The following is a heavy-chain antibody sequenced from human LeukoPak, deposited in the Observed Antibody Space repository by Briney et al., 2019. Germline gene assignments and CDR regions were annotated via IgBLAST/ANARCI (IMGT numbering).Heavy chain of an antibody. CDR1: GGSFSDYW. Sequence: SETLSLTCAVYGGSFSDYWWTWIRQSPGKGLEWIGEVNHSGRTNYNPSLKSRVSISVDTSKNQFSLKLSSVTAADTAVYYCARDSSSWGGTYYFDYWGQGTLVTVSS. V-gene: IGHV4-34*01. CDR2: VNHSGRT. J-gene: IGHJ4*02. CDR3: ARDSSSWGGTYYFDY. D-gene: IGHD6-13*01.